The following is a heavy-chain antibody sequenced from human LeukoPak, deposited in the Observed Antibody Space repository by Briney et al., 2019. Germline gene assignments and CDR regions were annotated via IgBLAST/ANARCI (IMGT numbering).Heavy chain of an antibody. Sequence: SETLSLTCTVSGDSINSLDLWSWVRQPPGKGLEWIGETYLSGTTHSNPSVKSRVTISIDKSKNQFFLNLSSVTAADTAVYYCAGLVGRYSSGLYYYYFDYWGQGTLVTVSS. CDR3: AGLVGRYSSGLYYYYFDY. CDR2: TYLSGTT. V-gene: IGHV4-4*02. J-gene: IGHJ4*02. CDR1: GDSINSLDL. D-gene: IGHD3-22*01.